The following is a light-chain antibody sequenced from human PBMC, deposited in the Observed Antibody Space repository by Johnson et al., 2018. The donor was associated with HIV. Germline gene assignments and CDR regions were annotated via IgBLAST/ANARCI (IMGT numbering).Light chain of an antibody. Sequence: QPVLTQPPSVSAAPGQKVTISCSGSSSNIGNNYVSWYQQLPGTAPKLLIYDNNKRPSGIPDRFSGSQSGTSATLGIPGLHTGDEADYYCGTWDSSLSVLYVFGTGTKVTVL. V-gene: IGLV1-51*01. J-gene: IGLJ1*01. CDR3: GTWDSSLSVLYV. CDR2: DNN. CDR1: SSNIGNNY.